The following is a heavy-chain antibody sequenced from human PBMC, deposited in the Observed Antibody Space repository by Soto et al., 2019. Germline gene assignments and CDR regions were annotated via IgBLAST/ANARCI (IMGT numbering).Heavy chain of an antibody. D-gene: IGHD3-10*01. Sequence: QVQLQESGPGLVKPSETLSLTCTVSGGSISSYYWSWIRQPPGKGLEWIGYIYYSGSTNYNPSLKSRVTISVDTPKNQFSLKLSSVIAADTAVYYCARVWGGAFDIWGQGTMVTVSS. CDR1: GGSISSYY. J-gene: IGHJ3*02. CDR2: IYYSGST. V-gene: IGHV4-59*01. CDR3: ARVWGGAFDI.